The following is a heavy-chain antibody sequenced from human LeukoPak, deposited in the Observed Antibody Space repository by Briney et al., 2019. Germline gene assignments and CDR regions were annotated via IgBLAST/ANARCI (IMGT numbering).Heavy chain of an antibody. J-gene: IGHJ2*01. CDR1: GGSIRISGHD. Sequence: PSETLSLTCTVSGGSIRISGHDWGWIRQPPGKGLEWIGSVYYSGTTYYNPSLEGRLTISIDTSRSHFSLRLRSVTAADTAVYYCARSRNWYFDLWGRGALVAVSS. CDR3: ARSRNWYFDL. CDR2: VYYSGTT. V-gene: IGHV4-39*02.